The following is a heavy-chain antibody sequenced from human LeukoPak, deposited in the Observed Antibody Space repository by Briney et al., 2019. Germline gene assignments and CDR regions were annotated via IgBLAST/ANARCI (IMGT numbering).Heavy chain of an antibody. V-gene: IGHV3-53*01. D-gene: IGHD4-23*01. Sequence: GGSLRLSCAASGFTVNNKYMTWVRQAPGKGLEWVSLIYNDGRTYYADSVKGRFTISRDNSKNTLYLQMNSLRAEDTAVYYCAKIGGNVVYWGQGTLVTVSS. CDR3: AKIGGNVVY. CDR1: GFTVNNKY. CDR2: IYNDGRT. J-gene: IGHJ4*02.